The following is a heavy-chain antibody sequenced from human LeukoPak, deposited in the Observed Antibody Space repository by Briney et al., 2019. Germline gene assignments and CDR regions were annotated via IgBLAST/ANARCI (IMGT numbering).Heavy chain of an antibody. CDR1: GFTFSNYW. V-gene: IGHV3-7*01. CDR3: ARISSKATVRGLITKKNYYYYYMDV. CDR2: IKEDGSEK. J-gene: IGHJ6*03. D-gene: IGHD3-10*01. Sequence: GGSLRLSCAASGFTFSNYWMSWVRQAPGKGLEWVANIKEDGSEKYHVDSVKGRFTISRDNAKNSLYLQTNSLRAEDTAVYYCARISSKATVRGLITKKNYYYYYMDVWGKGTTVTISS.